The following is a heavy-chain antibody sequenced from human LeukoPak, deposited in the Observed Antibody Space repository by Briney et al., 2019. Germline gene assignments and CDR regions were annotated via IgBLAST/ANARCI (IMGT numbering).Heavy chain of an antibody. CDR2: IDPSDSYT. CDR1: GYSSTSYW. D-gene: IGHD1-26*01. J-gene: IGHJ4*02. V-gene: IGHV5-10-1*01. CDR3: AKLEVGASDY. Sequence: GESLLICCKVSGYSSTSYWISWVRQMPGKGLEWMGRIDPSDSYTNYSPSFQGHVTISADKSISTAYLQWSSLKASDTAMYYCAKLEVGASDYWGQGTLVTVSS.